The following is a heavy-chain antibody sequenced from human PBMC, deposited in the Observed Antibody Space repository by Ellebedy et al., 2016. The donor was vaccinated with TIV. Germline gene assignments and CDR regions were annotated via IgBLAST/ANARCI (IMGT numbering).Heavy chain of an antibody. J-gene: IGHJ4*02. Sequence: GESLKISCAASGFTFSSYSMNWVRQAPGKGLEWVSYISSSSSTIYYADSVKGRFTISRDNSKNTLYLQMNSLRAEDTAVYYCARVLQGSGWSTLHYWGQGTLVTVSS. V-gene: IGHV3-48*01. CDR2: ISSSSSTI. D-gene: IGHD6-19*01. CDR1: GFTFSSYS. CDR3: ARVLQGSGWSTLHY.